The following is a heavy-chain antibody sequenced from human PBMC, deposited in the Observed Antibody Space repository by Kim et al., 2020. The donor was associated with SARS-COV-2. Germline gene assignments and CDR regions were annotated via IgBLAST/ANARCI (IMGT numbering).Heavy chain of an antibody. D-gene: IGHD4-4*01. J-gene: IGHJ4*02. CDR3: ERGKADYTNFAF. CDR1: GFTFFASG. V-gene: IGHV3-21*01. Sequence: GGSLRLSCAASGFTFFASGMNWVRQAPGKGLEWVSSICSSGTHTYYTDSLKGRITISRDNSKNSLSLEKHSLRAEDTAVYYCERGKADYTNFAFWGQRTLVTVSS. CDR2: ICSSGTHT.